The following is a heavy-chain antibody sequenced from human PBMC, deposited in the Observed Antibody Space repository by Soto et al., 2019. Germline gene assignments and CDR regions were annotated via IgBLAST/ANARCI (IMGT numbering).Heavy chain of an antibody. J-gene: IGHJ6*02. D-gene: IGHD3-10*01. CDR2: IYHSGNT. V-gene: IGHV4-4*02. CDR3: ARDQVTMVRGVIYYYYGMDV. CDR1: GGSISSSNW. Sequence: PSETLSLTCAVSGGSISSSNWWSWVRQPPGKGLEWIGEIYHSGNTNYNPSLKSRVTISVDKSKNQFSLKLSSVTAADTAVYYCARDQVTMVRGVIYYYYGMDVWGQGTTVTVSS.